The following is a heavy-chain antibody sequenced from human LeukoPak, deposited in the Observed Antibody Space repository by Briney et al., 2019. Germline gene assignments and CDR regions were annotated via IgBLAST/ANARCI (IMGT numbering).Heavy chain of an antibody. V-gene: IGHV3-43D*03. CDR3: AKDRDTAMVYYFDY. CDR1: GFTFDDYA. J-gene: IGHJ4*02. CDR2: ISWDGGST. D-gene: IGHD5-18*01. Sequence: GGPLRLSCAASGFTFDDYAMHWVRQAPGKGLEWVSLISWDGGSTYYADSVKGRFTISRDNSKNSLYLQMNSLRAEDTALYYCAKDRDTAMVYYFDYWGQGTLVTVSS.